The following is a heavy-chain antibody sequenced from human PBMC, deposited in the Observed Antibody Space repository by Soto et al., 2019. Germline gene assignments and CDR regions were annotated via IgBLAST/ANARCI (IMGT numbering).Heavy chain of an antibody. CDR2: IYYSGST. CDR3: ATTPTSRDGYNSPYDY. CDR1: GGSISSGDYY. D-gene: IGHD5-12*01. V-gene: IGHV4-30-4*01. Sequence: SETLSLTCTVSGGSISSGDYYWSWIRKPPGKGLEWIGYIYYSGSTYYNPSLKSRVTISVDTSKNQFSLKLGPVTAADTAVYYCATTPTSRDGYNSPYDYWGQGTLVTVSS. J-gene: IGHJ4*02.